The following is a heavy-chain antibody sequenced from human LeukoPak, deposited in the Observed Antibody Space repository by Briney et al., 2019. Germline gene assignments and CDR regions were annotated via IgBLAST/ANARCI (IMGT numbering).Heavy chain of an antibody. CDR1: GGSISSGGYY. V-gene: IGHV4-30-2*01. J-gene: IGHJ4*02. D-gene: IGHD3-22*01. Sequence: PSETLSLTCTVSGGSISSGGYYWSWIRQPLGKGLEWIGYIYHTGNTYYNPSLKSRVTISVDRSKNQFSLKLSSMTAADTAVYYCARAPYSSYGDYWGQGTLVTVSS. CDR2: IYHTGNT. CDR3: ARAPYSSYGDY.